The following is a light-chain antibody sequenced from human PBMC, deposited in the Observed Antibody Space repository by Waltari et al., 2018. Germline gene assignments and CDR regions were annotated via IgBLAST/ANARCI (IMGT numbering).Light chain of an antibody. CDR3: QVWDSSTDSVV. J-gene: IGLJ2*01. CDR2: DNG. V-gene: IGLV3-21*02. CDR1: NIGRKS. Sequence: SYELTQPPSLSVAPGPTASVPCGGNNIGRKSVHWYQRSPGRAPVLVAYDNGVRPQGIPERVSGSNSGNTATLTINRVEAGDEADYFCQVWDSSTDSVVFGGGTKLAVL.